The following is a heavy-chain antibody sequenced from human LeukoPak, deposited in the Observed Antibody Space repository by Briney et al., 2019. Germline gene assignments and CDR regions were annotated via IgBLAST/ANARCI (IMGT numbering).Heavy chain of an antibody. CDR2: MYNSGST. CDR3: ARGIESYGDYGY. CDR1: GGSISDSY. Sequence: SETLSLTCTVSGGSISDSYWSWIRQPPGKGLEWIAYMYNSGSTNYNPSLKSRVTISIDTSKNQFSLKLSSLTAADTAIYYCARGIESYGDYGYWGQGILVTVSS. J-gene: IGHJ4*02. V-gene: IGHV4-59*01. D-gene: IGHD4-17*01.